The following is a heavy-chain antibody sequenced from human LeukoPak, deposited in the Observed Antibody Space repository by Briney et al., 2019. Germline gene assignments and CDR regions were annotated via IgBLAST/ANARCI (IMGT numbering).Heavy chain of an antibody. CDR1: GYSLTSYW. J-gene: IGHJ4*02. CDR2: IYPGDSDT. Sequence: RGESLKIXCKGSGYSLTSYWIAWVRQMPGKGLEWMGIIYPGDSDTRYSPSFQGQVTISADKSIAYLQWGSLKASDTAMYYCARRGYSGYDSPLGYWGQGTLVTVSS. CDR3: ARRGYSGYDSPLGY. D-gene: IGHD5-12*01. V-gene: IGHV5-51*01.